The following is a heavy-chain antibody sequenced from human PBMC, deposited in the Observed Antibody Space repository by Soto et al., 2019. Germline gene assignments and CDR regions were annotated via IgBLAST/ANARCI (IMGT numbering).Heavy chain of an antibody. CDR2: VHYDGTKK. Sequence: PGGSLRLSCAPSGFTFSSYVMHWVRQAPGKGLEWVAVVHYDGTKKYYADSVRGRFTISRDNSENILYLQMNSLRPDDTAVYFCARETSYDFWSGPQTMDVWGQGTTVPVSS. CDR1: GFTFSSYV. V-gene: IGHV3-33*01. J-gene: IGHJ6*02. CDR3: ARETSYDFWSGPQTMDV. D-gene: IGHD3-3*01.